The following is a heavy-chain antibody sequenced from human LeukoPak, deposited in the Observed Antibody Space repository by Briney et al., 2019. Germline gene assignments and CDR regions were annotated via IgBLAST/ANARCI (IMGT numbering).Heavy chain of an antibody. CDR3: ARQLGYCSSTSCYADKVDY. CDR2: INHSGST. J-gene: IGHJ4*02. D-gene: IGHD2-2*01. Sequence: PSETLSLTCAVYGGSFSGYYWSWIRQPPGKGLEWIGEINHSGSTNYNPSLKSRVTISVDTSKNQFSLKLSSVTAADTAVYYCARQLGYCSSTSCYADKVDYWGQGTLVTVSS. V-gene: IGHV4-34*01. CDR1: GGSFSGYY.